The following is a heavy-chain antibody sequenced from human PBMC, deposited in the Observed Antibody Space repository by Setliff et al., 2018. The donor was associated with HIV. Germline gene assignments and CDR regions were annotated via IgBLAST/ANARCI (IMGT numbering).Heavy chain of an antibody. CDR1: GYTFTRNQ. Sequence: RASVKVSCKASGYTFTRNQIHWVRQAPGQGLEWMGIISPSGGSAAYAEKFRGRVTMTSDTSTNTVYMELRSLRSEETAVFYCARDGGDGSGYYYADYWGQGTLVTVSS. CDR2: ISPSGGSA. J-gene: IGHJ4*02. D-gene: IGHD3-22*01. CDR3: ARDGGDGSGYYYADY. V-gene: IGHV1-46*01.